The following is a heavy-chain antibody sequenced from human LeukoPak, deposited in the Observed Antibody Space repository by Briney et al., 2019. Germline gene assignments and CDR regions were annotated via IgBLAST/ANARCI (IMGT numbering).Heavy chain of an antibody. CDR3: ARDISSGSQLFDY. J-gene: IGHJ4*02. CDR1: GFMFNNYW. Sequence: PGGSLRLSCAASGFMFNNYWMTWVRQAPGKGLEWVGNINQDGSDKYYGDSVKGRFTISRDNAQNSLYLQMNSLRAEDTAVYYCARDISSGSQLFDYWGQGTQVTVSS. CDR2: INQDGSDK. D-gene: IGHD3-22*01. V-gene: IGHV3-7*01.